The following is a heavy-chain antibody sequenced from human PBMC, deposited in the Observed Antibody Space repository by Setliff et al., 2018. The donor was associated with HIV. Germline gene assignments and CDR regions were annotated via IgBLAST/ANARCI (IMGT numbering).Heavy chain of an antibody. CDR3: ARPRRVRSRAWYWFDI. CDR2: IYQSGSI. V-gene: IGHV4-61*02. J-gene: IGHJ5*02. CDR1: GVSITNGTFY. Sequence: SETLSLTCTVSGVSITNGTFYWNWIRQPAGKGLEWIGSIYQSGSIYYNPSLQSRVTISVDSSKNQFSLNRFSVTAADTAVYYCARPRRVRSRAWYWFDIWGQGTLVTVSS. D-gene: IGHD6-19*01.